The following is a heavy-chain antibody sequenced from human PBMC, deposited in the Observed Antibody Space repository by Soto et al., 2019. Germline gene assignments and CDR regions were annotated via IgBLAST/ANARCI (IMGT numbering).Heavy chain of an antibody. J-gene: IGHJ2*01. CDR2: INHSGST. Sequence: SEPLSLTCAVYGGSFSCYYLRLIRQPTGKGLEWIGEINHSGSTNYNPSLKSRVTISVDTSKNQFSLKLSSVTAADTAVYYCARCAVITNWYFDLWGRGTLVTVSS. CDR1: GGSFSCYY. D-gene: IGHD3-22*01. CDR3: ARCAVITNWYFDL. V-gene: IGHV4-34*01.